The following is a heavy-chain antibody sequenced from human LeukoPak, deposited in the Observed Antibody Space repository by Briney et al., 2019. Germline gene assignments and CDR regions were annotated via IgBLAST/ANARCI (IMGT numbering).Heavy chain of an antibody. CDR1: GGSISSYY. D-gene: IGHD3-9*01. CDR3: ASTAARYFDWLLYRPYYFDY. V-gene: IGHV4-59*01. CDR2: IYYSGST. J-gene: IGHJ4*02. Sequence: SETLSLTCTVSGGSISSYYWSWIRQPPGKGLEWIGYIYYSGSTNYNPSLKSRVTISVDTSKNQFSLKLSSVTAADTAVYYCASTAARYFDWLLYRPYYFDYWGQGALVTVSS.